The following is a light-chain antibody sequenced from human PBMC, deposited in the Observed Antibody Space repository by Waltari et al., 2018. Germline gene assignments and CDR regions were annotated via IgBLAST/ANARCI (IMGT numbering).Light chain of an antibody. V-gene: IGKV3-20*01. J-gene: IGKJ1*01. CDR1: QSVGRS. Sequence: CRASQSVGRSLAWYQQKPGQAPRLLIFGASNRATGVPDRFSGIGSGTDFSLTISRLEPEDLAVYFCQHYVKLPVTFGQGTKVEIK. CDR3: QHYVKLPVT. CDR2: GAS.